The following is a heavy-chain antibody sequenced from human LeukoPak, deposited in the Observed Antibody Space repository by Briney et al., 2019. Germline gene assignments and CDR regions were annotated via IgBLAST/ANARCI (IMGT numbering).Heavy chain of an antibody. Sequence: SETLSLTCTVSRGSISSSSYYWSWIRQPAGKGLEWIGRIYSSGSTNYNPSLKSRVTISVDTSKKQFSLKLSSVTAADTAVYYCARGSNWNSYDYWGQGTLVTVSS. CDR2: IYSSGST. V-gene: IGHV4-61*02. CDR3: ARGSNWNSYDY. D-gene: IGHD1-1*01. J-gene: IGHJ4*02. CDR1: RGSISSSSYY.